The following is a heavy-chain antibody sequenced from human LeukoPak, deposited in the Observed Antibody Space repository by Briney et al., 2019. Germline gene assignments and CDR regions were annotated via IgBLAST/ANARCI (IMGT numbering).Heavy chain of an antibody. CDR1: GFTFSSYS. V-gene: IGHV3-48*01. Sequence: GGSLRLSCAASGFTFSSYSMNWVRQAPGKGLEWVSYISSSSSTIYYADSVKGRFTISRDNSKNTLYLQMNSLRAEDTAVYYCAREGTDTAMVIIDYWGQGTLVTVSS. CDR3: AREGTDTAMVIIDY. D-gene: IGHD5-18*01. J-gene: IGHJ4*02. CDR2: ISSSSSTI.